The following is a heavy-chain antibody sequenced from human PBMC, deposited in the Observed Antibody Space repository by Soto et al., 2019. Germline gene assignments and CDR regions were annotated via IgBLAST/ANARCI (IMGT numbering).Heavy chain of an antibody. D-gene: IGHD3-3*01. J-gene: IGHJ4*02. Sequence: ASVKISCKASGYTFTSYGISWVRQAPGQGLEWMGWISAYNGNTNYAQKLQGRVTMTTDTSTSTAYMELRSLRSDDTAVYYCATDRRGGYYDFRSGYYDFDYWGERNLVTVSA. V-gene: IGHV1-18*04. CDR1: GYTFTSYG. CDR3: ATDRRGGYYDFRSGYYDFDY. CDR2: ISAYNGNT.